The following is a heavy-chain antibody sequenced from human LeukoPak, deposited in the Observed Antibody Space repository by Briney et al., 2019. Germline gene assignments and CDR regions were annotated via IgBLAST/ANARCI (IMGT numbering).Heavy chain of an antibody. Sequence: GGSLRLSCAASGLTFGSYGMSWVRQAPGKGLQWVSSVSAAGDTTFYTDSVKGRFSISRDNSKNTLYLQMNSLRPEDTAVYYCAKATGSMAFDSWGQGTLVTVSS. CDR2: VSAAGDTT. D-gene: IGHD3-10*01. J-gene: IGHJ4*02. CDR1: GLTFGSYG. V-gene: IGHV3-23*01. CDR3: AKATGSMAFDS.